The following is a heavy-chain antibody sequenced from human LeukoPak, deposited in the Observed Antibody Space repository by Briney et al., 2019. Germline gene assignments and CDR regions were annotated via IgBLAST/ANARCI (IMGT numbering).Heavy chain of an antibody. D-gene: IGHD3-22*01. CDR3: ARVVGYDSSGYSGENAFDI. CDR2: IYYSGST. Sequence: RPSETLSLTCTVSGGSISSYYWSWIRQPPGKGLEWIGCIYYSGSTNYNPSLKSRVTISVDTSKNQFSLKLSSVTAADTAVYYCARVVGYDSSGYSGENAFDIWGQGTMVTVSS. J-gene: IGHJ3*02. CDR1: GGSISSYY. V-gene: IGHV4-59*12.